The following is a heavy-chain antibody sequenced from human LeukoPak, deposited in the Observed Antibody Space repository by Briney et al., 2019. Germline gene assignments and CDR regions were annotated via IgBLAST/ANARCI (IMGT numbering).Heavy chain of an antibody. J-gene: IGHJ5*02. CDR3: AKTIASLGSGARYFDP. CDR1: GYSFTNYW. V-gene: IGHV5-51*01. Sequence: GESPRISCKASGYSFTNYWIAWVRQKPGKGLEWMGIMHPGESEINYSPSFEGQVTISADTSISTAYLEWYSLKASDSAIYYCAKTIASLGSGARYFDPWGQGTMITVSS. D-gene: IGHD5/OR15-5a*01. CDR2: MHPGESEI.